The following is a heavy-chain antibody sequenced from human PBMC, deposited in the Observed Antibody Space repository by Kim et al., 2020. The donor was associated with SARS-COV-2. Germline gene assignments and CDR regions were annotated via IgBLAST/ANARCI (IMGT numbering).Heavy chain of an antibody. V-gene: IGHV3-30*18. CDR1: GFTFSSYG. CDR3: AKDLSQCSYGRGGFDYYYYGMDV. D-gene: IGHD5-18*01. CDR2: ISYDGSNK. Sequence: GGSLRLSCAASGFTFSSYGMHWVRQAPGKGLEWVAVISYDGSNKYYADSVKGRFTISRDNSKNTLYLQMISLRAEDTAVYYCAKDLSQCSYGRGGFDYYYYGMDVWGQGTKVTVSS. J-gene: IGHJ6*02.